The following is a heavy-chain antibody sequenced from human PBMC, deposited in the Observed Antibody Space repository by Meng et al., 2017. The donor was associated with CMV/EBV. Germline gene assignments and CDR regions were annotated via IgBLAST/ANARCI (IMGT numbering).Heavy chain of an antibody. CDR2: ISSSSSYI. V-gene: IGHV3-21*01. D-gene: IGHD2-2*01. CDR1: GFTFSSYS. CDR3: VRDRRGYCSSTSCYYHYYYGMDV. J-gene: IGHJ6*02. Sequence: GESLKISCAASGFTFSSYSMNWVRQAPGKGLEWVSSISSSSSYIYYADSVKGRFTISRDNAKNSLYLQMNSLRAEDTAVYYCVRDRRGYCSSTSCYYHYYYGMDVWGQGTTVTVSS.